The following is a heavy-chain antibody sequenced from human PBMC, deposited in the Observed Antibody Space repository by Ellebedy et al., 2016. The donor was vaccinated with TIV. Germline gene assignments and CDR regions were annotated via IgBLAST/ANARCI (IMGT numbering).Heavy chain of an antibody. D-gene: IGHD5-18*01. CDR2: IYQDGSDQ. J-gene: IGHJ5*01. Sequence: LSLTCAASGFSFRSYWMSWVRQAPGKGLEWVANIYQDGSDQYYVDSVKGRFTISRDNAKESLFLQMNSLRVEDTAVYYCARRGSYGDYAVQINSWFDSWGQGTLVTVSS. CDR3: ARRGSYGDYAVQINSWFDS. V-gene: IGHV3-7*01. CDR1: GFSFRSYW.